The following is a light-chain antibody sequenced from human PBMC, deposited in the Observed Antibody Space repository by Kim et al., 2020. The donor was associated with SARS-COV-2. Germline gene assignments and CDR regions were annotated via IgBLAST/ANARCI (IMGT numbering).Light chain of an antibody. CDR1: QNIKNY. Sequence: DIQMTQSPSSLSASIGDRVTISCRASQNIKNYLNWYQHKPGKAPTLLIYAASSLQSGVPSMFSGSGSGTDFILSISSLQPDDFATYYCQQTYSTLPLYTFGQGTKVDIK. V-gene: IGKV1-39*01. CDR3: QQTYSTLPLYT. CDR2: AAS. J-gene: IGKJ2*01.